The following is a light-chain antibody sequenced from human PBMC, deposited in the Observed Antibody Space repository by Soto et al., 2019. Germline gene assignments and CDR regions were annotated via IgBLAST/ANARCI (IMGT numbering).Light chain of an antibody. J-gene: IGKJ4*01. CDR3: QQLRMYPST. Sequence: IQLTQSPSSLSASVGDRVTITCRASQDIAIYLAWYQQKPGEAPKLLIYAASTLYGGVPSRFSGSGSGTDFALTITSLQAEDFATYYCQQLRMYPSTFGGGTNADIK. CDR2: AAS. V-gene: IGKV1-9*01. CDR1: QDIAIY.